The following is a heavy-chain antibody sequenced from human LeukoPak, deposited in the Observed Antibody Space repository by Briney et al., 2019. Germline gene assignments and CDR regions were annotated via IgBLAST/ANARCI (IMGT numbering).Heavy chain of an antibody. CDR2: ISSSSSYI. Sequence: GGSLRLSCAASGFTFSSYSMNWVRQAPGKGLEWVSSISSSSSYIYYADSVKGRFTISRDNAKNSLYLQMNSLRAEDTAVYYCARGYGRGWGAVADLDAFDIWGQGTMVTVSS. D-gene: IGHD6-19*01. CDR1: GFTFSSYS. CDR3: ARGYGRGWGAVADLDAFDI. J-gene: IGHJ3*02. V-gene: IGHV3-21*01.